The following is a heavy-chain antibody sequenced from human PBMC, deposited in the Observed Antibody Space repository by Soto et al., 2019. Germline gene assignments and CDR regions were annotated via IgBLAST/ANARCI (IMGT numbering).Heavy chain of an antibody. J-gene: IGHJ4*02. Sequence: PSETLSLTCAVYGESFSGYYCSWIRQPPWKGLEWIGEINHSGITNYNPSLKSRVTMSVDTSKNQFSLKLSSVTAADTAVYYCAGNIVATIRSFDYSGQGTLATVSS. D-gene: IGHD5-12*01. CDR3: AGNIVATIRSFDY. CDR1: GESFSGYY. CDR2: INHSGIT. V-gene: IGHV4-34*01.